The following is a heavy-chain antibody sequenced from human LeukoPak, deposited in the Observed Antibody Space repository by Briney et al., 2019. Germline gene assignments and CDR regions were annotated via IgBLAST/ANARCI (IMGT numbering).Heavy chain of an antibody. CDR2: MNPNSGNT. V-gene: IGHV1-8*02. J-gene: IGHJ6*03. CDR3: AIPSPYYYMDV. CDR1: GGTFSSYA. Sequence: ASAKVSCKASGGTFSSYAISWVRQATGQGLEWMGWMNPNSGNTGYAQKFQGRVTMTRNTSISTAYMELSSLRSEDTAVYYCAIPSPYYYMDVWGKGTTVTVSS.